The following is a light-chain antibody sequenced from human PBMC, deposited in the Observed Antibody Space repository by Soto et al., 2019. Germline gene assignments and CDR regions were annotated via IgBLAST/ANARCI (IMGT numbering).Light chain of an antibody. Sequence: QSALTQPRSVSGSPGQSVTISCTGTYSDVGLYDYLSWYQQHPGKAPKLIISDVTKRPSGVPDRFSGSKSGNTASLTISGLQDEDEADYYCCSYGGTYTDVFWSGTKVTVL. CDR2: DVT. V-gene: IGLV2-11*01. CDR3: CSYGGTYTDV. CDR1: YSDVGLYDY. J-gene: IGLJ1*01.